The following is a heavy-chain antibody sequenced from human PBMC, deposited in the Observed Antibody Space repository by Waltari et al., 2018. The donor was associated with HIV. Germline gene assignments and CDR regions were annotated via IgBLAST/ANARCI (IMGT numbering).Heavy chain of an antibody. D-gene: IGHD5-18*01. V-gene: IGHV1-69*01. Sequence: QVQPVQSGAAVKKPGSSVTVSCKASGGTFSTSAINWVRQAPGQGLEWMVGIIPIFGSPNYAQKFQGRVTITADESTSTVYMKLSSLRSEDTAVYYCASASRDTAMGAFDIWGQGTMVTVSS. CDR3: ASASRDTAMGAFDI. CDR2: IIPIFGSP. J-gene: IGHJ3*02. CDR1: GGTFSTSA.